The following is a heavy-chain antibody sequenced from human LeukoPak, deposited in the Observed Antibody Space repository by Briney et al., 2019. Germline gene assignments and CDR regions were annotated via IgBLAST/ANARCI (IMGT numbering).Heavy chain of an antibody. D-gene: IGHD3-10*02. CDR1: GYTFTSYY. CDR2: INPSGGST. Sequence: GASVKVSCKASGYTFTSYYMHWVRQAPGQGLEWMGIINPSGGSTSYAQKFQGRVTMTRDTSTSTVYMELSSLRSEDTAVYYCARDHIMFGDRISFDCWGQGTLVTVSS. J-gene: IGHJ4*02. CDR3: ARDHIMFGDRISFDC. V-gene: IGHV1-46*01.